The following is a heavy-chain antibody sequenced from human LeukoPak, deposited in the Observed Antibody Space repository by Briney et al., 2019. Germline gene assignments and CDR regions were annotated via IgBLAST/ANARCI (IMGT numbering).Heavy chain of an antibody. V-gene: IGHV4-34*01. Sequence: SETLSLTCAVYGGSFSGYYWSWIRQPPGKGLEWIGEINHSGSTNYNPSLKSRVTISVDTSKNQFSLKLSSVTAADTAVYYCARFDYIRGGYGSGSTYMDVWGKGTTVTISS. J-gene: IGHJ6*03. D-gene: IGHD3-10*01. CDR3: ARFDYIRGGYGSGSTYMDV. CDR2: INHSGST. CDR1: GGSFSGYY.